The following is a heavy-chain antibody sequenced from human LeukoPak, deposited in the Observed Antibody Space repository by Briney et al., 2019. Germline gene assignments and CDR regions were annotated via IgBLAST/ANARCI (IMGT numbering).Heavy chain of an antibody. D-gene: IGHD1-26*01. CDR1: GFTFSSYS. CDR3: ARDPIAPTWAAFDI. Sequence: GGSLRLSCAASGFTFSSYSMNWVRQAPGKGLEWVSYISSSSSTIYYADSVKGRFTISRDNAKNSLYLQMNSLRAEDTAVYYCARDPIAPTWAAFDIWGQGTMVTVSS. J-gene: IGHJ3*02. V-gene: IGHV3-48*01. CDR2: ISSSSSTI.